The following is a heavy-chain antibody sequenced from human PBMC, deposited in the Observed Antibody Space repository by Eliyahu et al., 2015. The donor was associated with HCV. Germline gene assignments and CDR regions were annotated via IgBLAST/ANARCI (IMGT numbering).Heavy chain of an antibody. CDR1: GYSFTDYY. V-gene: IGHV1-2*02. CDR3: VRVFDILTGYFI. Sequence: QVQLMQSGAEVKKPGASVXVYCKTSGYSFTDYYIYWXRQAPGQGLEXMGWINPLSGRTNYAQEFQDRVTMTRDTSISTAYMELNSLTSDDTAMYYCVRVFDILTGYFIWGQGTLVTVSS. CDR2: INPLSGRT. J-gene: IGHJ4*02. D-gene: IGHD3-9*01.